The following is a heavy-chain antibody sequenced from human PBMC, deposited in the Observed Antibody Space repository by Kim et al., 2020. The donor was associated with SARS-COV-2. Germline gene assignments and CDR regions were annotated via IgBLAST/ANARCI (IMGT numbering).Heavy chain of an antibody. CDR2: IIPILGIA. V-gene: IGHV1-69*04. J-gene: IGHJ3*02. Sequence: SVKVSCKASGGTFSSYTISWVRQAPGQGLEWMGRIIPILGIANYAQKFQGRVTITADKSTSTAYMELSSLRSEDTAVYYCARDLSYYDSSGYYYEGHDAFDIWGQGTMVTVSS. D-gene: IGHD3-22*01. CDR3: ARDLSYYDSSGYYYEGHDAFDI. CDR1: GGTFSSYT.